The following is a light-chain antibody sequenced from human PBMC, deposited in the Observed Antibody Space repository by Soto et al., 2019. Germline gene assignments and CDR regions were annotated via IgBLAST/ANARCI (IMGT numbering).Light chain of an antibody. J-gene: IGKJ5*01. V-gene: IGKV3-20*01. CDR1: QTIGSN. CDR3: QQYGGSPLIT. CDR2: DAS. Sequence: DIVLTQSPGTLSLSPGEGATLSCRASQTIGSNLAWYQQKPGQPPRLLIYDASTRATDIPARFSGSGSGTDFTLTISRLEPEDFAVYYCQQYGGSPLITFGQGTRLEIK.